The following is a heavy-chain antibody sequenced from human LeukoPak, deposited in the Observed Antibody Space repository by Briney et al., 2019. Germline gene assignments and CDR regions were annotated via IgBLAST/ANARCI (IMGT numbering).Heavy chain of an antibody. CDR1: GFTFSSYA. J-gene: IGHJ4*02. CDR2: ISNSGGRT. D-gene: IGHD5-12*01. Sequence: GSLRLSCAASGFTFSSYAMSWVRQAPGKGLEWVSSISNSGGRTFYTDSVKGRFTISRDNSKITLYLQMNSLRAEDTAVYYCAKSYNGYESKPDYWGQGTLVTVSS. CDR3: AKSYNGYESKPDY. V-gene: IGHV3-23*01.